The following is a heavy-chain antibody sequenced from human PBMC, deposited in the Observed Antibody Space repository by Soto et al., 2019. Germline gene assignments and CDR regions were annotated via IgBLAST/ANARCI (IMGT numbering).Heavy chain of an antibody. D-gene: IGHD7-27*01. CDR1: GFIFSNYG. CDR2: IWYDGSRQ. V-gene: IGHV3-33*01. Sequence: QEQLVESGGGVVQPGRSLRLSCAASGFIFSNYGIHWVRQAPGKGLEWVAFIWYDGSRQYYAASVKGRFTVSRDKSTVFLEMNSLGADDTALYYCARDVNGGCWHFDLWGRGALVAVSS. J-gene: IGHJ2*01. CDR3: ARDVNGGCWHFDL.